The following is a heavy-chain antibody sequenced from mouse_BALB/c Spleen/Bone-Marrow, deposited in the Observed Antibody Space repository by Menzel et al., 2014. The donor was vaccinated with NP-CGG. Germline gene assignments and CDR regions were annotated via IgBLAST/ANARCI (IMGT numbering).Heavy chain of an antibody. CDR1: GYTFTSYW. J-gene: IGHJ4*01. CDR3: AREGYYDGSSTYYAMDY. Sequence: VQLQQSGAELARPGASVKLSCKASGYTFTSYWMQWVKQRPGQGLEWIGAIYPGDGDTRYTQKFKGKATLTADKSSSTACMQLSSLASEDSAVYYCAREGYYDGSSTYYAMDYWGQGTSVTVSS. CDR2: IYPGDGDT. V-gene: IGHV1-87*01. D-gene: IGHD1-1*01.